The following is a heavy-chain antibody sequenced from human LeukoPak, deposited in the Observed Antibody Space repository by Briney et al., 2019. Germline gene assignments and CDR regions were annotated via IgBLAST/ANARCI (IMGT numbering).Heavy chain of an antibody. CDR2: ISGYNGNT. CDR1: GYTFNRYG. D-gene: IGHD5-12*01. CDR3: ARDYGYGVTVMISDDY. V-gene: IGHV1-18*01. J-gene: IGHJ4*02. Sequence: GASMKVSCKASGYTFNRYGITWVRQAPGQGLEWMGWISGYNGNTNYAQKLQGRVTMTTDTSTSTAYMELRSLRSDDTAMYYCARDYGYGVTVMISDDYWGQGTLVTVSS.